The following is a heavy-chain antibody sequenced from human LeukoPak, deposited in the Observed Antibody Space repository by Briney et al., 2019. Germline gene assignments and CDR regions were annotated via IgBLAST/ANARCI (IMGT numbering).Heavy chain of an antibody. J-gene: IGHJ3*02. CDR3: ARGDIVVVVAATDAFDI. CDR2: INPSGGST. D-gene: IGHD2-15*01. CDR1: GGTFSSYA. Sequence: ASVTVSCKASGGTFSSYAISWVRQAPGQGLEWMGIINPSGGSTSYAQKFQGRVTMTRDMSTSTVYMELSSLRSEDTAVYYCARGDIVVVVAATDAFDIWGQGTMVTVSS. V-gene: IGHV1-46*01.